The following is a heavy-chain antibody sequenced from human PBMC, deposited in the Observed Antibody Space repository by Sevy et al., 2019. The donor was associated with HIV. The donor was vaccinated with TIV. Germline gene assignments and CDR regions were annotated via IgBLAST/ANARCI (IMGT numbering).Heavy chain of an antibody. Sequence: ASVKVSCKAFGYTFIDYDITWVRLAPGQGLEWMGWISAYKGNTNHAQKFQGRVTMTTDTSTNTAYMELRSLRSDDTALYYCARGAHMTYYHERVGAHYFDLWGQGTLVTVSS. CDR2: ISAYKGNT. V-gene: IGHV1-18*01. D-gene: IGHD3-3*02. CDR1: GYTFIDYD. J-gene: IGHJ4*02. CDR3: ARGAHMTYYHERVGAHYFDL.